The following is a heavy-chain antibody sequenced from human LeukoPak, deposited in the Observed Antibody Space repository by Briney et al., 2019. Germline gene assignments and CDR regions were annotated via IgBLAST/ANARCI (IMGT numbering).Heavy chain of an antibody. CDR2: ISYDGSNK. D-gene: IGHD3-9*01. CDR3: AKDYLDVIDIVTGFVFDY. V-gene: IGHV3-30*18. CDR1: GLTFSIYG. J-gene: IGHJ4*02. Sequence: PGRSLRLSCAASGLTFSIYGMHWVRQAPGKGLERVAVISYDGSNKYYADSVKGRFTISRDNSKNTLYLQMISLRVEDTAVYYCAKDYLDVIDIVTGFVFDYWGQGTVVTVSS.